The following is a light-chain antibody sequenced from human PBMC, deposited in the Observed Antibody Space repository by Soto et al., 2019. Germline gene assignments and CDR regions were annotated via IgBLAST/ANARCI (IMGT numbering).Light chain of an antibody. CDR1: QSVSSN. CDR2: GAS. Sequence: LKLSVGAVSLKKGERATLSCRASQSVSSNLAWYQQKPGQAPRLLIYGASTRATGVPARFSGSGSGTDFTLTISSLEPEDFAVYYCQQRSDWLWTFGQ. V-gene: IGKV3-11*01. J-gene: IGKJ1*01. CDR3: QQRSDWLWT.